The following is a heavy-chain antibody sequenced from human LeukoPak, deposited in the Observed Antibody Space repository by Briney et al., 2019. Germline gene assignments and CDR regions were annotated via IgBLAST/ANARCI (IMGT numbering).Heavy chain of an antibody. CDR1: GYSFTDYY. CDR3: ARGEQWLIRY. J-gene: IGHJ4*02. Sequence: EASVKVSCKASGYSFTDYYIHWVRQAPGQGLEWMGWINPNSGDTSYAQNFHGRVTMTRDWSINTAYLEVSSVKSDDTVVFYCARGEQWLIRYWGQGTLVTVSS. D-gene: IGHD6-19*01. V-gene: IGHV1-2*02. CDR2: INPNSGDT.